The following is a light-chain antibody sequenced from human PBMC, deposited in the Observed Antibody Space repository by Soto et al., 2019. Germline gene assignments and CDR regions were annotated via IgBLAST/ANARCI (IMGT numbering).Light chain of an antibody. V-gene: IGKV1-33*01. J-gene: IGKJ3*01. CDR2: DAF. Sequence: DIQMTQSPSSLSASVGDTVTITCQARPDITNQLNWYQQKPGKAPSLLIYDAFHLETGVPSRISGSGSGTDFTLPVSSLHREVIATYYCQKHDGVPQFGHGTKVDF. CDR3: QKHDGVPQ. CDR1: PDITNQ.